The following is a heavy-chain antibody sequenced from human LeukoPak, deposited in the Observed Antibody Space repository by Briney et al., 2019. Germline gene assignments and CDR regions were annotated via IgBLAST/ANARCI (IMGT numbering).Heavy chain of an antibody. CDR1: GCAIRRYY. CDR3: ARVPTAAGTYYYDFHGLDV. J-gene: IGHJ6*02. V-gene: IGHV4-59*01. Sequence: SETLSLTCTVSGCAIRRYYWSWTRQPPGKGLEWIGHIYSSGSTKYNPSLKSRVTISVDTSKNHFSLRLSSVTAADTAVYYCARVPTAAGTYYYDFHGLDVWGQGTTVTVSS. D-gene: IGHD6-13*01. CDR2: IYSSGST.